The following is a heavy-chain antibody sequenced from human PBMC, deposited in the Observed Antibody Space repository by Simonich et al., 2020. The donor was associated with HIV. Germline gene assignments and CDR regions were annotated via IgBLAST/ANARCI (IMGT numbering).Heavy chain of an antibody. CDR2: INPGSGGK. V-gene: IGHV1-2*06. Sequence: QVQLVQSGAEVKKPGASVKVSCKASGYIFTGYYLHWGRQAPGQGLEWMGRINPGSGGKKDAQHFQGRVTMTRDTSISTAYMELSRLTSDDTAIFYCARAGVRQWLVQYLQHWGQGTLVSVS. CDR1: GYIFTGYY. J-gene: IGHJ1*01. CDR3: ARAGVRQWLVQYLQH. D-gene: IGHD6-19*01.